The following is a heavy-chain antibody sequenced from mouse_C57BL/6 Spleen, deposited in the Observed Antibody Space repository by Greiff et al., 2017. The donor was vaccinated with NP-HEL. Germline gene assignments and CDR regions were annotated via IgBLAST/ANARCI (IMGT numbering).Heavy chain of an antibody. J-gene: IGHJ4*01. V-gene: IGHV1-81*01. CDR2: IYPRSGNT. CDR3: ARWATMVTTGAMDY. D-gene: IGHD2-2*01. Sequence: QVQLKQSGAELARPGASVKLSCKASGYTFTSYGISWVKQRTGQGLEWIGEIYPRSGNTYYNEKFKGKATLTADKSSSTAYMELRSLTSEDSAVYFCARWATMVTTGAMDYWGQGTSVTVSS. CDR1: GYTFTSYG.